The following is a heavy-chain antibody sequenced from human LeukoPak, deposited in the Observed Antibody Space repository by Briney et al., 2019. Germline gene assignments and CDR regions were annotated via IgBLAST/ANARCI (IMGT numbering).Heavy chain of an antibody. D-gene: IGHD6-19*01. CDR1: GYTFTSYG. CDR3: ARAISPAVAGVNGD. J-gene: IGHJ4*02. Sequence: ASVKVSCKASGYTFTSYGISWVRQAPGQGLEWMGWISAYNGNTNYAQKLQGRVTMTTDTSTSTAYMELRSLRSDDTAVYYCARAISPAVAGVNGDWGQGTLVTVSS. V-gene: IGHV1-18*01. CDR2: ISAYNGNT.